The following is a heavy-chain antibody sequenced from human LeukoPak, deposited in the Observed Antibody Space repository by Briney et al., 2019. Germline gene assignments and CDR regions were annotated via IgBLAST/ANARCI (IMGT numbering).Heavy chain of an antibody. Sequence: GGPLRLSGEASAFPFKSYWMTWARKPPGKGLERVANIKENGSEKYYVDSVKGRFAISRDNAKNSLFLQMNALRADDTAVYYCVRDGDYDFWSGYYGGPDAFDIWGQGTTVTVSS. CDR1: AFPFKSYW. D-gene: IGHD3-3*01. J-gene: IGHJ3*02. CDR2: IKENGSEK. CDR3: VRDGDYDFWSGYYGGPDAFDI. V-gene: IGHV3-7*01.